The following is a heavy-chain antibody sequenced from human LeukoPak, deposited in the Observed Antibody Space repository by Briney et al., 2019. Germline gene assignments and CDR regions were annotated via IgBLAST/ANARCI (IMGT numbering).Heavy chain of an antibody. J-gene: IGHJ4*02. CDR2: ISGSGGST. D-gene: IGHD3-22*01. CDR3: AKAMIVVVIQGGLDY. Sequence: PGGSLRLSCAASGLTFSSYAMSWVRQAPGKGLEWVSAISGSGGSTYYADSVKGRFTISRDNSKNTLYLQMNSLRAEDTAVYYCAKAMIVVVIQGGLDYWGQGTLVTVSS. CDR1: GLTFSSYA. V-gene: IGHV3-23*01.